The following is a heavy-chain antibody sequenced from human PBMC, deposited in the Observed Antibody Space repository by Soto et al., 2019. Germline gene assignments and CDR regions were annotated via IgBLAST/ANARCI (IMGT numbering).Heavy chain of an antibody. CDR1: GGSFSGYY. J-gene: IGHJ5*02. CDR3: ARVGYSSSWYEWWWFDP. V-gene: IGHV4-34*01. D-gene: IGHD6-13*01. Sequence: SQTLSLTCAVYGGSFSGYYWSWIRQPPGKGLEWIGEINHSGSTNYNPSLKSRVTISVDTSKNQFSLKLSSVTAADTAVYYCARVGYSSSWYEWWWFDPWGQGTLVTVSS. CDR2: INHSGST.